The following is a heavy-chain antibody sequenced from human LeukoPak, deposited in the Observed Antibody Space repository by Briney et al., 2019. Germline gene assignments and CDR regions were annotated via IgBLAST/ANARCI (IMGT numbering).Heavy chain of an antibody. CDR1: GFTFSDYY. CDR3: ARPSHSSGWSHDY. J-gene: IGHJ4*02. Sequence: PGGSLRLSCAASGFTFSDYYMSWIRQAPGEGLEWVSYISSSGSTIYYADSVKGRFTISRDNAKNSLYLQMNSLRAEDTAVYYCARPSHSSGWSHDYWGQGTLVTVSS. D-gene: IGHD6-19*01. CDR2: ISSSGSTI. V-gene: IGHV3-11*01.